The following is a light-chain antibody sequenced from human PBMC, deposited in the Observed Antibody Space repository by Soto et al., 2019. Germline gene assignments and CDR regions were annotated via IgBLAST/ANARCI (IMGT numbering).Light chain of an antibody. Sequence: DIQMTQSPPSLSASVGDRVTITCRASQSISNYLDWYQVKPGKAPKLLIYAASILQDGVPSIFSGSGSGTDFTLTINSLQAEDFATYYCHQNYNLPPWTFGQGTKVEIK. CDR1: QSISNY. V-gene: IGKV1-39*01. CDR2: AAS. CDR3: HQNYNLPPWT. J-gene: IGKJ1*01.